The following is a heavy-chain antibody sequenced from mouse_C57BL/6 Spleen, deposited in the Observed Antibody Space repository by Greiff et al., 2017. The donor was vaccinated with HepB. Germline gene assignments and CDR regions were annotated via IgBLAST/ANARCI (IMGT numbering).Heavy chain of an antibody. D-gene: IGHD2-2*01. J-gene: IGHJ4*01. V-gene: IGHV5-17*01. CDR1: GFTFSDYG. CDR3: ARAMVTRYYAMDY. Sequence: DVKLVESGGGLVKPGGSLKLSCAASGFTFSDYGMHWVRQAPEKGLEWVAYISSGSSTIYYADTVKGRFTISRDNAKNTLFLQMTSLRSEDTAMYYCARAMVTRYYAMDYWGQGTSVTVSS. CDR2: ISSGSSTI.